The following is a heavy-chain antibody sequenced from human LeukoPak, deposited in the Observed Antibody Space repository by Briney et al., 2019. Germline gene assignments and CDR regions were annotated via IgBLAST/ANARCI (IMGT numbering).Heavy chain of an antibody. CDR2: IYYSGST. CDR1: GGSISSYY. V-gene: IGHV4-59*01. D-gene: IGHD4-17*01. Sequence: SESVSLTCTVSGGSISSYYWSWTRQPPGKGLEWIGYIYYSGSTNYNPSLKSRVTISVDTSKNQFSLKVSSVTAADTAVYYCARGYGHFDYWGHESLGSVSS. CDR3: ARGYGHFDY. J-gene: IGHJ4*03.